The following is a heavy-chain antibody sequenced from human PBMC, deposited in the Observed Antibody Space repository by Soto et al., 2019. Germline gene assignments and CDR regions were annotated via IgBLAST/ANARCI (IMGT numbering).Heavy chain of an antibody. D-gene: IGHD1-26*01. CDR3: AKGGAIVAAGTRVYIYNAMDV. CDR1: GYAFTGYY. J-gene: IGHJ6*02. Sequence: ASVKVSCKASGYAFTGYYVHWVRQAPGQGLGWMGWINPNSGDTYLAQRFQGRVTMNRDTSIGTAYMELRCLTSDDTAEYYCAKGGAIVAAGTRVYIYNAMDVWGQGTTVTVSS. CDR2: INPNSGDT. V-gene: IGHV1-2*02.